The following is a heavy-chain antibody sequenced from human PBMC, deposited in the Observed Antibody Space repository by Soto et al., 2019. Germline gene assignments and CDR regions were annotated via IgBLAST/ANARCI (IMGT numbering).Heavy chain of an antibody. CDR2: INHLTTT. CDR3: ARGYDTALAPIF. D-gene: IGHD5-18*01. Sequence: SETLSLTCTVSGGSISSGGYYWSWIRQHPGKGLEWIGEINHLTTTNYNPSLKSRVIISLDTPKNQFSLKLSSVTAADTAVYYCARGYDTALAPIFWGQGILVTVSS. V-gene: IGHV4-31*03. J-gene: IGHJ4*02. CDR1: GGSISSGGYY.